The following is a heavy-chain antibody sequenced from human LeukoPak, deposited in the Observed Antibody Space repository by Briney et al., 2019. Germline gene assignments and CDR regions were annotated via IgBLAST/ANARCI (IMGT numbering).Heavy chain of an antibody. D-gene: IGHD6-13*01. V-gene: IGHV3-30-3*01. CDR2: ISYDGSNK. J-gene: IGHJ4*02. CDR3: ARDSAADGRWGFDY. CDR1: GFTFGSYA. Sequence: PGGSLRLSCAASGFTFGSYAMHWVRQAPGKGLEWVAVISYDGSNKYYADSVKGRFTISRDNSKNTLYLQMNSLRAEDTAVYYCARDSAADGRWGFDYWGQGTLVTVSS.